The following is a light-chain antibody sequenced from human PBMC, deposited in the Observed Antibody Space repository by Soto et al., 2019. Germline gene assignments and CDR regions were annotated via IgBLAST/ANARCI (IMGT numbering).Light chain of an antibody. CDR2: WAS. J-gene: IGKJ1*01. CDR1: QSVLYTSNNINY. Sequence: DIVMTQSPDSLAVSLGERATINCKSSQSVLYTSNNINYLAWYQQQPGQPPKLLIYWASTRQSVVPDRFSGSGSVTDFALPISSLQAEDVAVYYCHQYSTHTWTFGHRTQVQIK. V-gene: IGKV4-1*01. CDR3: HQYSTHTWT.